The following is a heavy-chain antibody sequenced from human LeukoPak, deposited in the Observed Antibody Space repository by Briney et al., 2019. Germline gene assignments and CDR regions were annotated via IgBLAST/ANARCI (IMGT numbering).Heavy chain of an antibody. CDR3: ARWNYYDSKNIDY. CDR1: GLTFNNCA. V-gene: IGHV3-21*01. J-gene: IGHJ4*02. Sequence: GRSLRLSCAASGLTFNNCAMTWVRQAPGRVLEWVSSISSSSSYIYYADSVKGRCTISRDNAKNSLYLQMNSLRAEDTAVYYCARWNYYDSKNIDYWGQGTLVTVSS. D-gene: IGHD3-22*01. CDR2: ISSSSSYI.